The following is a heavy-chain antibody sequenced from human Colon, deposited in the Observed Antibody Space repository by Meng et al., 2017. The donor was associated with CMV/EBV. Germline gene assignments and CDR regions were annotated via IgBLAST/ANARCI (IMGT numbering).Heavy chain of an antibody. V-gene: IGHV3-21*01. D-gene: IGHD3-10*01. Sequence: GESLKISCAASGFTFSNYNMNWVRQAPGKGLQWVSSISSIGSNLYYADSVKGRFTISRDNAKNSLSLQMNSLRADDTAVYYGARDLRGLWFGELLLGGQGTLVTVSS. CDR1: GFTFSNYN. CDR3: ARDLRGLWFGELLL. J-gene: IGHJ4*02. CDR2: ISSIGSNL.